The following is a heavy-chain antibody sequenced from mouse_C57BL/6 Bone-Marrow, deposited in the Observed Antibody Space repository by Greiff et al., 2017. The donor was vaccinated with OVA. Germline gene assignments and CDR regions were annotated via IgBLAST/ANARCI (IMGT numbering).Heavy chain of an antibody. J-gene: IGHJ1*03. V-gene: IGHV2-2*01. Sequence: QVQLKQSGPGLVQPSQSLSITCTVSGFSLTSYGVHWVRQSPGKGLEWLGVIWSGGSTDSNAAFISRLSISKDNSKSQVFFKMNSLQADDTAIYYCDRRLLNWYFDVWGTGTTVTVSS. D-gene: IGHD2-3*01. CDR1: GFSLTSYG. CDR2: IWSGGST. CDR3: DRRLLNWYFDV.